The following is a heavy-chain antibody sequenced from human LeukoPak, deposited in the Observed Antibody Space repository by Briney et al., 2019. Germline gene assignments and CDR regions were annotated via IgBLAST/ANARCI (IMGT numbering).Heavy chain of an antibody. CDR2: ISGSAGNT. CDR1: GFTFSSYA. V-gene: IGHV3-23*01. D-gene: IGHD3-16*02. J-gene: IGHJ4*02. CDR3: ARRHPKLSSPYFDY. Sequence: GGSLRLSCAASGFTFSSYAMTWVRQAPGKGLEWVAAISGSAGNTYYTDSVKGRFTISRDNSKNTLYLQMNSLRAEDTAVYYCARRHPKLSSPYFDYWGQGTLVTVSS.